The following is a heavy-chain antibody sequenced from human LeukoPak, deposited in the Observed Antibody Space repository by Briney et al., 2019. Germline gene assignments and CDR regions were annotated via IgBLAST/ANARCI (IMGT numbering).Heavy chain of an antibody. CDR3: ARVRDYYYDSSGYFDY. J-gene: IGHJ4*02. Sequence: PSGGSLRLSCAASGFSFSSYEMNWVRQAPGKGLEWLSYISGSGKNIHYADSVKGRFTISRGNAKNSLYLQMNSLRAEDTAVYYCARVRDYYYDSSGYFDYWGQGTLVTVSS. D-gene: IGHD3-22*01. V-gene: IGHV3-48*03. CDR1: GFSFSSYE. CDR2: ISGSGKNI.